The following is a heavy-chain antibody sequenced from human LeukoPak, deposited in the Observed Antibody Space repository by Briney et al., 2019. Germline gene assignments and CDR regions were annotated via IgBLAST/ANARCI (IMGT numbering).Heavy chain of an antibody. CDR2: ISAYNGNT. CDR3: ARLHYDFWSGSYYYYMDV. J-gene: IGHJ6*03. D-gene: IGHD3-3*01. CDR1: GYTFTSYY. V-gene: IGHV1-18*04. Sequence: ASVKVSCKASGYTFTSYYMHWVRQAPGQGLEWMGWISAYNGNTNYAQKLQGRVTMTTDTSTSTAYMELRSLRSDDTAVYYCARLHYDFWSGSYYYYMDVWGKGTTVTVSS.